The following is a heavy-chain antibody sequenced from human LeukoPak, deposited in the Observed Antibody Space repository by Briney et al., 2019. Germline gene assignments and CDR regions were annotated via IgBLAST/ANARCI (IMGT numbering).Heavy chain of an antibody. D-gene: IGHD6-19*01. CDR2: INHSGST. CDR3: ARGIRQRGSSGWFYYYYYYMDV. J-gene: IGHJ6*03. CDR1: GGSFSGYY. V-gene: IGHV4-34*01. Sequence: SETLSLTCAVYGGSFSGYYWSWIRQPPGKGLEWIGEINHSGSTNYNPSLKSRVTISVDTSKNQFSLKLSSVTAADTAVYYCARGIRQRGSSGWFYYYYYYMDVWGKGTTVTVSS.